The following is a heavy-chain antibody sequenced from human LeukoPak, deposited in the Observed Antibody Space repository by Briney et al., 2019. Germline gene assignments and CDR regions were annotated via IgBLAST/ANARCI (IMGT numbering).Heavy chain of an antibody. CDR3: ATDGAGFDT. V-gene: IGHV3-11*01. CDR2: INIGGTNT. Sequence: PGGSLRLSCAASGFTFNDYYMSWIRQAPGKGLEWLSYINIGGTNTRYADSVKGRFTISRDNAKKSLYLEMNNLRAEDTAVYYCATDGAGFDTWGQGALVTVYS. D-gene: IGHD5-24*01. CDR1: GFTFNDYY. J-gene: IGHJ5*02.